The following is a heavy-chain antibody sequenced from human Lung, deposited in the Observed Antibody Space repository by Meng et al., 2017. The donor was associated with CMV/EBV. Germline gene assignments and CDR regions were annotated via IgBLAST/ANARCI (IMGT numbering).Heavy chain of an antibody. CDR1: GFTFSDYY. J-gene: IGHJ6*02. CDR3: ARDLIVVVPAAPLDYYGMDV. V-gene: IGHV3-11*04. Sequence: GGSLRLSCAASGFTFSDYYMSWIRQAPGKGLEWVSYISSSGSTIYYADSVKGRFTISRDNAKNSLYLQMNSLRAEDTAVYYCARDLIVVVPAAPLDYYGMDVWGQRTTVTFSS. D-gene: IGHD2-2*01. CDR2: ISSSGSTI.